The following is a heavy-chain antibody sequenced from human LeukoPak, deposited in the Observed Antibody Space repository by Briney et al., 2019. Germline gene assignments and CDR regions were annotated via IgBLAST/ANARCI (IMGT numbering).Heavy chain of an antibody. Sequence: PSGTLSLTCAVSGGSISSGSYYWGWIRQSPGKGLEYIGSVYHSQSPYYNPSLESRVTISLDTSKNQFSLTLSSVTAADTAVYYCARRRAVAGYYSTNWYYFDFWGQGTLVTVSS. V-gene: IGHV4-39*07. J-gene: IGHJ4*02. CDR3: ARRRAVAGYYSTNWYYFDF. CDR2: VYHSQSP. CDR1: GGSISSGSYY. D-gene: IGHD6-13*01.